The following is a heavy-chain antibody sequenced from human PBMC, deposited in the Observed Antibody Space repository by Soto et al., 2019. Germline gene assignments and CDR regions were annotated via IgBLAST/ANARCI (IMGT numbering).Heavy chain of an antibody. J-gene: IGHJ4*02. V-gene: IGHV3-15*01. D-gene: IGHD3-9*01. CDR1: GFTFSNAW. CDR2: IKSKTDGGTT. CDR3: TTWMYYDILTGYYVFDY. Sequence: PGGSLRLSCAASGFTFSNAWMSWVRQAPGKGLEWVGRIKSKTDGGTTDYAAPVKGRFTISRDDSKNTLYLQMSSLKTEDTAVYYCTTWMYYDILTGYYVFDYWGQGTLVTVSS.